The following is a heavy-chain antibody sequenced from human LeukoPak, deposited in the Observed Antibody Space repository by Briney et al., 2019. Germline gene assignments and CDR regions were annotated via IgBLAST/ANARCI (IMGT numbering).Heavy chain of an antibody. Sequence: GGSLRLSCAASGFTFSTYSMTWVRQAPGKGLEWISHISAASWGIYYADSVKGRFTISRDNSKNTLYLQMNSLRAEDTAVYYCAKPRSPVVVAATSPFDIWGQGTMVTVSS. CDR3: AKPRSPVVVAATSPFDI. D-gene: IGHD2-15*01. V-gene: IGHV3-48*01. CDR1: GFTFSTYS. J-gene: IGHJ3*02. CDR2: ISAASWGI.